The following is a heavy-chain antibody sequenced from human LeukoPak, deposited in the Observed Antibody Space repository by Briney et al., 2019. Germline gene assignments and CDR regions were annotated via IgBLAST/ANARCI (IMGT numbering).Heavy chain of an antibody. CDR2: ISAYNGHT. D-gene: IGHD3-10*01. CDR1: GYTFTSYG. Sequence: GASVKVSCKASGYTFTSYGISWVRQAPGQGLEWMGWISAYNGHTNYAQKLQGRVTITTDTSTSTAYMELRSLRSDDTAVYYCARGVGGSGSPSYYYYYYGMDVWGQGTTVTVSS. J-gene: IGHJ6*02. CDR3: ARGVGGSGSPSYYYYYYGMDV. V-gene: IGHV1-18*01.